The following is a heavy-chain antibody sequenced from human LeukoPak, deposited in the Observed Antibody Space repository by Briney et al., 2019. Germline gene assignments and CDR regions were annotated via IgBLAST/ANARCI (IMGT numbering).Heavy chain of an antibody. D-gene: IGHD1-26*01. CDR2: IYYSGST. Sequence: SETLSLTCTVSGGSISSYYWSWIWQPPGKGLEWIGYIYYSGSTNYNPSLKSRVTISVDTSKNQFSLKLSSVTAADTAVYYCARDGSGSYIYDYWGQGTLVTVSS. J-gene: IGHJ4*02. CDR1: GGSISSYY. CDR3: ARDGSGSYIYDY. V-gene: IGHV4-59*01.